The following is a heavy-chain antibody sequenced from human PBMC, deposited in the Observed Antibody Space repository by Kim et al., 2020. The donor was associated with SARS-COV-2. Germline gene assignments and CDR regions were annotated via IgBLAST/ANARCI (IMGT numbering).Heavy chain of an antibody. D-gene: IGHD4-17*01. V-gene: IGHV4-39*01. Sequence: LKSRVTISVDTSKNQFSLKLSSVTAAETAVYYCASPGTVNTYTDDAFDIWGQGTMVTVSS. CDR3: ASPGTVNTYTDDAFDI. J-gene: IGHJ3*02.